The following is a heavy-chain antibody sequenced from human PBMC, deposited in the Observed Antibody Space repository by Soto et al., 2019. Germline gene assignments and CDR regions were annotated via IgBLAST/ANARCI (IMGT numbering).Heavy chain of an antibody. D-gene: IGHD1-26*01. CDR2: IIPIFGTA. Sequence: GAAVKVSCKACGGTFSRYAISWVRQAPGQGLEWMGGIIPIFGTANYAQKFQGRVTITADKSTSTAYMELSSLRSEDTAVYYCARFGRELRAFDIWGQGTMVTVSS. CDR3: ARFGRELRAFDI. V-gene: IGHV1-69*06. CDR1: GGTFSRYA. J-gene: IGHJ3*02.